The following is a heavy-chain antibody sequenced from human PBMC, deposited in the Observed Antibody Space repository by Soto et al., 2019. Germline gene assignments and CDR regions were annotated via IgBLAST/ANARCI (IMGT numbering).Heavy chain of an antibody. J-gene: IGHJ4*02. V-gene: IGHV1-18*01. Sequence: ASVKVSCEASGYTFTSYGISWVRQAPGQGLEWMGWISAYNGNTNYAQKLQGRVTMTTDTSTSTAYMELRSLRSDDTAVYYCARVPRGGGSSSYFDYWGQGTLVTVSS. D-gene: IGHD6-6*01. CDR2: ISAYNGNT. CDR3: ARVPRGGGSSSYFDY. CDR1: GYTFTSYG.